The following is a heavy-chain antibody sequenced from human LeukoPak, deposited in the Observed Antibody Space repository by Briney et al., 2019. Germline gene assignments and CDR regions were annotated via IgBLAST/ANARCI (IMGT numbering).Heavy chain of an antibody. J-gene: IGHJ4*02. CDR3: ARHALCSGGSCYEYYFDY. CDR2: IYYSGST. CDR1: GGSISSSSYY. D-gene: IGHD2-15*01. Sequence: SETLSLTCTVSGGSISSSSYYWGWIRQPPGKGLEWIGSIYYSGSTYYNPSLKSRVTISVDTSKNQFSLKLSSVTAADTAVYYCARHALCSGGSCYEYYFDYWGQGTLVTVSS. V-gene: IGHV4-39*01.